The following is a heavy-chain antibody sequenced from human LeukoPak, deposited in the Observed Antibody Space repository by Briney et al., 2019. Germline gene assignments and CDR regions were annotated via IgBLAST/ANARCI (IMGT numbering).Heavy chain of an antibody. D-gene: IGHD6-19*01. Sequence: GGSLRLSCAASGFTFSSYGMHWVRQAPGKGLEWVAVISYDGSNKYYADSVKGRFTISRDNSKNTLYLQMNSLRAEDTAVYHCAKDPGSGWLWGQGTLVTVSS. J-gene: IGHJ4*02. V-gene: IGHV3-30*18. CDR1: GFTFSSYG. CDR2: ISYDGSNK. CDR3: AKDPGSGWL.